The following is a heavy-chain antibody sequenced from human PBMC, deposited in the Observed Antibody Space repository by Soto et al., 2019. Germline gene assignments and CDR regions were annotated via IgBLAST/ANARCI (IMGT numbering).Heavy chain of an antibody. CDR1: GGSISSYY. J-gene: IGHJ6*02. V-gene: IGHV4-59*01. D-gene: IGHD4-4*01. Sequence: QVQLQASGQGLVKPSETLSLTCTVSGGSISSYYWSWIRQPPGKGLEWVGYIYYSGSTNYNPSLKRRLTIAVDTTNNQFSLQLSAVTAADTAVYYCTRDPLATVTTSVPDYYYYYGMDVWGHGTTVTVSS. CDR2: IYYSGST. CDR3: TRDPLATVTTSVPDYYYYYGMDV.